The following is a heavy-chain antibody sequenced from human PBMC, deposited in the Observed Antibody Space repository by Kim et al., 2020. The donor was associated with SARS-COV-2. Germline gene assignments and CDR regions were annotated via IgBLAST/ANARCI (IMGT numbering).Heavy chain of an antibody. V-gene: IGHV3-7*01. Sequence: KEDGSAKYYVDSWKGRFTISRDNAKNLLYLQVNSLRGDDTAVYYCVRDFDFWGQGALVTVSS. J-gene: IGHJ4*02. CDR3: VRDFDF. CDR2: KEDGSAK.